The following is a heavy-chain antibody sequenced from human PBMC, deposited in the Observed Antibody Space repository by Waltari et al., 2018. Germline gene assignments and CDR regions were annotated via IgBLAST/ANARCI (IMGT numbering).Heavy chain of an antibody. CDR3: VYKGYISGRRNLDY. J-gene: IGHJ4*02. Sequence: VQLVQSGAEVKKPGSSVKVSCKAAGGTFSNYAISWVRQAPGQGLEWVGGIIPRFGKTNYTQKFQGRVTITTDESTSTAFMELSSLRAEDTAVYYCVYKGYISGRRNLDYWGQGTLVTVSS. CDR2: IIPRFGKT. D-gene: IGHD6-19*01. CDR1: GGTFSNYA. V-gene: IGHV1-69*05.